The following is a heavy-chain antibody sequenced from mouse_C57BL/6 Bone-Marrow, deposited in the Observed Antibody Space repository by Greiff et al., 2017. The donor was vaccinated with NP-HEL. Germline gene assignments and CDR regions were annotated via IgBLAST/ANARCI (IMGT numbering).Heavy chain of an antibody. Sequence: VQLQQSGAELVRPGTSVKVSCKASGYAFTNYLIEWVKQRPGQGLEWIGVINPGSGGTNYNEKFKGKATLTADKSTSTAYMQLSSLTSEDSAVYFCARDLHHGGQGTSVTVSS. CDR3: ARDLHH. V-gene: IGHV1-54*01. CDR1: GYAFTNYL. J-gene: IGHJ4*01. CDR2: INPGSGGT. D-gene: IGHD2-1*01.